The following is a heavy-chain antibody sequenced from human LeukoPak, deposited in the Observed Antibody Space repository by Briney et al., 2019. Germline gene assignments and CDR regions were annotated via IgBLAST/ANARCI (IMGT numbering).Heavy chain of an antibody. J-gene: IGHJ4*02. D-gene: IGHD5-24*01. CDR2: IYHSGST. CDR3: ARSGEMATIIDY. V-gene: IGHV4-30-2*01. CDR1: GGSISSGGYY. Sequence: KPSETLSLTCTVSGGSISSGGYYWSWIRQPPGKGLEWIGYIYHSGSTYYNPSLKSRVTISVDRSKNQFSLKLSSVTAADTAVYYCARSGEMATIIDYWGQGTLVTVSS.